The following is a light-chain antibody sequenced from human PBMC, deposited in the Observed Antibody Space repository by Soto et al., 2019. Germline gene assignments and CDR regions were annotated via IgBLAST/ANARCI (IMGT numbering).Light chain of an antibody. CDR2: AAS. CDR1: QSITMY. CDR3: QQSYSTPRT. Sequence: DIQMTQSPSSLSASLGDRVTITCRASQSITMYLNWYQQKPGKAPKLLIYAASSLQSGVPSRFSGSGSGTDFTLTISSLQPEDFATYYCQQSYSTPRTFGQGTKVDI. V-gene: IGKV1-39*01. J-gene: IGKJ1*01.